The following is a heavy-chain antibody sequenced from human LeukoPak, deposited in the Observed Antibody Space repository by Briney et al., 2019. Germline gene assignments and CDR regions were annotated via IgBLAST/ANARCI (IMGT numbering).Heavy chain of an antibody. CDR1: GFTFSSYE. J-gene: IGHJ2*01. Sequence: PGGSLRPSCAASGFTFSSYEMIWVRQAPGKGLEWVSYISSSGSTIYYADSVKGRFTISRDNAKNSLYLQMNSLRAEDTAVYYCARSLGDWYFDLWGRGTLVTVSS. CDR3: ARSLGDWYFDL. CDR2: ISSSGSTI. V-gene: IGHV3-48*03. D-gene: IGHD1-26*01.